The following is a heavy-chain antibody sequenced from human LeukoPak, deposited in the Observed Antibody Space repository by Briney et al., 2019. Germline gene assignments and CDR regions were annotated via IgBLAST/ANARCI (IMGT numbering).Heavy chain of an antibody. D-gene: IGHD3-22*01. J-gene: IGHJ5*02. CDR2: IYYSGST. Sequence: SETLSLTCTVSGGSISSYYWSWIRQPPGKGLEWIGYIYYSGSTNYNPSLKSRVTISVDTSKNQFSLKLSSVTAADTAAYYCAREGEDYYDSSGPSWFDPWGQGTLVTVSS. CDR3: AREGEDYYDSSGPSWFDP. V-gene: IGHV4-59*01. CDR1: GGSISSYY.